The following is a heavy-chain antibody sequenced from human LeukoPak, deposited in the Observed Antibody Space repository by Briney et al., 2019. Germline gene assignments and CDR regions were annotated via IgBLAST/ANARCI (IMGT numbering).Heavy chain of an antibody. V-gene: IGHV1-18*04. CDR2: ISAYNGNT. CDR1: GYTFTGYY. J-gene: IGHJ6*02. Sequence: ASVKFSCKASGYTFTGYYMHWVRQAPGQGLEWMGWISAYNGNTNYAQKLQGRVTMTTDTSTSTAYMELRSLRSDDTAVYYCARDRSVGATNSIYYYGMDVWGQGTTVTVS. D-gene: IGHD1-26*01. CDR3: ARDRSVGATNSIYYYGMDV.